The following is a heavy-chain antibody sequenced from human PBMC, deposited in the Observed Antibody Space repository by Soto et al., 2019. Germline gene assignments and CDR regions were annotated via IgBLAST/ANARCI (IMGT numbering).Heavy chain of an antibody. D-gene: IGHD3-22*01. J-gene: IGHJ5*02. CDR1: GGSFSGYY. CDR3: ARYYYDSSGYYYNNWFDP. V-gene: IGHV4-34*01. CDR2: IYHSGST. Sequence: SETLSLTCAVYGGSFSGYYWSWIRQPPGKGLEWIGEIYHSGSTNYNPSLKSRLTISVDTSKNQFSLKLSSVTAADTAVYYCARYYYDSSGYYYNNWFDPWGQGTLVT.